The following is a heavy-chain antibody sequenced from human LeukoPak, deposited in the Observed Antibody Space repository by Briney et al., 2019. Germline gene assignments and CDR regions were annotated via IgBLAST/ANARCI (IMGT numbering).Heavy chain of an antibody. CDR3: ARDTPYYYYGMDV. CDR2: INPSGGST. Sequence: GASGKVSCKASGYTFTSYYMHWVRQAPGQGLEWMGIINPSGGSTSYAQKFQGRVAMTRDTSTSTVYMELSSLRSEDTAVYYCARDTPYYYYGMDVWGQGTTVTVSS. CDR1: GYTFTSYY. J-gene: IGHJ6*02. V-gene: IGHV1-46*01.